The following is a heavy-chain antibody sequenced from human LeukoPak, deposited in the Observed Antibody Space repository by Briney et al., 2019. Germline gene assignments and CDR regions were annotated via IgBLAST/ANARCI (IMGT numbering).Heavy chain of an antibody. CDR3: ASGGRISS. V-gene: IGHV3-48*04. CDR1: GFTFSGYS. D-gene: IGHD3-16*01. Sequence: GGSLRLSCAASGFTFSGYSMNWVRQAPGKGLEWVSYISPSGSSIYYADSVKGRFTISRDNAKNSLFLQMNSLRAEDTAVYYCASGGRISSWGQGSLVTVSS. J-gene: IGHJ4*02. CDR2: ISPSGSSI.